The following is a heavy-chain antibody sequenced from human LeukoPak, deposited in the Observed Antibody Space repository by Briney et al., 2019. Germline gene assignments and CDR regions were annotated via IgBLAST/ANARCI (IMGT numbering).Heavy chain of an antibody. J-gene: IGHJ4*02. D-gene: IGHD1-26*01. CDR2: MNPSGGST. CDR3: ARDVNVGATRFGY. CDR1: GYTLTSYY. V-gene: IGHV1-46*01. Sequence: GASVKVSCKASGYTLTSYYMHWVRQAPGQGLEWMGIMNPSGGSTSYAQKFQGRVTMTRDTSTSTVFMELSSLRSEDTAMYYCARDVNVGATRFGYWGQGTLVTVSS.